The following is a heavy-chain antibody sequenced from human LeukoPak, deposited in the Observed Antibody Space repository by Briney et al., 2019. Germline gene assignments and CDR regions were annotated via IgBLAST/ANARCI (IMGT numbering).Heavy chain of an antibody. CDR2: IYYSGST. J-gene: IGHJ5*02. CDR3: ARVGDYYGSGSPPNWFDP. V-gene: IGHV4-30-4*01. Sequence: SQTLSLTCTVSGGSISSGDYYWSWIRQPPGKGLEWIGYIYYSGSTYYNPSLKSRVTISVDTSKNQFSLKLSSATAADTAVYYCARVGDYYGSGSPPNWFDPWGQGTLVTVSS. D-gene: IGHD3-10*01. CDR1: GGSISSGDYY.